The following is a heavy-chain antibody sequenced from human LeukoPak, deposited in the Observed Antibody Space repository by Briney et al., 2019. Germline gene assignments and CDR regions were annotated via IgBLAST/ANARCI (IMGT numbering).Heavy chain of an antibody. Sequence: APVKVSCKASGFTFTSSAMQWVRQARGQRLEWIGWIVVGSGNTNYAQKFQERVTITRDMSTSTAYMELSSLRSEDTAVYYCAAGSPYYDSSGYPYYYYYGMDVWGQGTTVTVSS. CDR2: IVVGSGNT. CDR3: AAGSPYYDSSGYPYYYYYGMDV. CDR1: GFTFTSSA. J-gene: IGHJ6*02. V-gene: IGHV1-58*02. D-gene: IGHD3-22*01.